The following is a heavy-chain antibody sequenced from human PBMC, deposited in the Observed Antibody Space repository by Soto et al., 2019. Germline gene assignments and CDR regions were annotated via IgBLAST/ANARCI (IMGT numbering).Heavy chain of an antibody. CDR3: ARTSKSITIFGVVPY. Sequence: GGSLRLSCAASGFTFSSYAMHWVRQAPGKGLEWVAVISYDGSNKYYADSVKGRFTISRDNSKNTLYLQMNSLRAEDTAVYYCARTSKSITIFGVVPYWGQGTLVTVSS. J-gene: IGHJ4*02. CDR2: ISYDGSNK. V-gene: IGHV3-30-3*01. CDR1: GFTFSSYA. D-gene: IGHD3-3*01.